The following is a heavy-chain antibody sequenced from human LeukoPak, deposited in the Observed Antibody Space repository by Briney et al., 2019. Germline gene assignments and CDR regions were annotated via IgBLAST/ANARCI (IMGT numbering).Heavy chain of an antibody. V-gene: IGHV3-15*01. D-gene: IGHD5-24*01. CDR2: IKSKTDGGTT. CDR1: GFTFSNAW. CDR3: TTGDDYYYYYMDV. Sequence: GGSLRLSCAASGFTFSNAWMSWVRQAPGKGLEWVGRIKSKTDGGTTDYAAPVKGRFTIPRDDSKNTLYLQMNSLKTEDTAVYYCTTGDDYYYYYMDVWGKGTTVTVSS. J-gene: IGHJ6*03.